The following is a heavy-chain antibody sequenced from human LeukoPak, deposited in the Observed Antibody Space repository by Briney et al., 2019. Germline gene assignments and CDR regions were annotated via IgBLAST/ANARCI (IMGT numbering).Heavy chain of an antibody. CDR2: INHSGST. J-gene: IGHJ4*02. CDR3: ARRNYGYDFPY. Sequence: SETLSLTRAVYGGSFSGYHWSWIRQPPGKGLEWIGEINHSGSTNYNPSLESRVTMSIDTSKNQFSLQLSFVTAADTAVYYCARRNYGYDFPYWGQGTLVTVSS. D-gene: IGHD5-12*01. V-gene: IGHV4-34*01. CDR1: GGSFSGYH.